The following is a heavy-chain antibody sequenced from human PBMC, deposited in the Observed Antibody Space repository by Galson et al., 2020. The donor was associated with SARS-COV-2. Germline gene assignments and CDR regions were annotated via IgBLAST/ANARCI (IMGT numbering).Heavy chain of an antibody. CDR1: GFIFSSYE. D-gene: IGHD1-26*01. Sequence: GESLKISCAASGFIFSSYEMNWVRQAPGKGLEWISYIRTSDNRIRYADSVKGRFTISRDNAKNSLYLQMDSLRAEDTAVYYCARGALEGTTRQFDYWGQGTLVTVSS. CDR2: IRTSDNRI. V-gene: IGHV3-48*03. CDR3: ARGALEGTTRQFDY. J-gene: IGHJ4*02.